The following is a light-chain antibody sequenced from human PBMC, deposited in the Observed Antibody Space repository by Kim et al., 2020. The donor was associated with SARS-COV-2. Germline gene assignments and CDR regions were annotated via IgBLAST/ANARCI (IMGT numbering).Light chain of an antibody. CDR2: STS. CDR1: TGAVTTDYY. J-gene: IGLJ2*01. CDR3: LFFYGGAVV. Sequence: PGGTVTLPCASSTGAVTTDYYPNWFQQKRGQAPRALIYSTSNRQSWTPARFSGSLLGGKAALTLLGAQPEDEAEYYCLFFYGGAVVFGGGTQLTVL. V-gene: IGLV7-43*01.